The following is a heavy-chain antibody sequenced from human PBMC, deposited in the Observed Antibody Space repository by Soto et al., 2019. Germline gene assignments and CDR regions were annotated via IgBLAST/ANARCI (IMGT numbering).Heavy chain of an antibody. D-gene: IGHD3-16*01. CDR3: ARDGNGQRGSPH. V-gene: IGHV3-53*02. J-gene: IGHJ4*02. CDR1: GFTVSNNF. Sequence: VQLVESGGGLIQAGGSLRLSCAVSGFTVSNNFMMWVRQAPGKGLEWVSLIYSGGSISYADSVKGRFTISRYGSINMLYLQMNSLTAEDTAIYYCARDGNGQRGSPHWGQGTLVTVSS. CDR2: IYSGGSI.